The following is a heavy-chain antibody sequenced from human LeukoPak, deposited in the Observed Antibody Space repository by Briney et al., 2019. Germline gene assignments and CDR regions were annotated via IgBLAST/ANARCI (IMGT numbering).Heavy chain of an antibody. J-gene: IGHJ3*02. D-gene: IGHD3-22*01. CDR2: ISANNGNT. V-gene: IGHV1-18*01. Sequence: ASVKVSCKASGFIFTSYGITWVRQAPGQGLEWMGWISANNGNTNYVQEFQGRVTMTTDTSTTTAYMELRSLRSDDTAVYYCARDVTPMIPGDAFDIWGQGTMVTVSS. CDR3: ARDVTPMIPGDAFDI. CDR1: GFIFTSYG.